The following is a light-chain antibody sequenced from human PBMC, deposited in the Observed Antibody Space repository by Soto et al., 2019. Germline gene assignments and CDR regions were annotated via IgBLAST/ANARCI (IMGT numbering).Light chain of an antibody. CDR3: QHYGTSPGT. CDR2: GAS. Sequence: EIVLTQSPGTLSLSPGERATLSCRASQSIDSKYLGWYQQKPGQTPRLLIYGASSRATGIPDRFSGSGSGTHFTLTISRPEPEDFAVYYCQHYGTSPGTFGQGTKVEIK. J-gene: IGKJ1*01. V-gene: IGKV3-20*01. CDR1: QSIDSKY.